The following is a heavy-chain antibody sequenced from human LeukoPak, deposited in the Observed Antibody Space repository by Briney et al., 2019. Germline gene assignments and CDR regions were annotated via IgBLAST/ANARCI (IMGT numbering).Heavy chain of an antibody. Sequence: ASVKVSCKASGYTFTSYGISWVRQAPGQGLEWMGWISAYNGNTKYAQKLQDRVTMTTDTSTSTAYMELRSLRSDDTAVYYCARSVVVPAAKDDGMDVWAKGPRSPSP. CDR3: ARSVVVPAAKDDGMDV. V-gene: IGHV1-18*01. CDR2: ISAYNGNT. D-gene: IGHD2-2*01. CDR1: GYTFTSYG. J-gene: IGHJ6*02.